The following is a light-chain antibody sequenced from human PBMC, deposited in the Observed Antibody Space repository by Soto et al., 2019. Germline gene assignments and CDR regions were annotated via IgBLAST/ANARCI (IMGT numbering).Light chain of an antibody. CDR1: QSLLHSNGYNY. V-gene: IGKV2-28*01. CDR3: MQALQFMYT. J-gene: IGKJ2*01. CDR2: LGS. Sequence: DIVMTQSPLSLPVTPGEPASISCRSSQSLLHSNGYNYLDWYLQKPGQSPQLLIYLGSNRASGVPDRFSGSGSGTDFTLKISRVEAEDVGVYYCMQALQFMYTFGQGIKLEIK.